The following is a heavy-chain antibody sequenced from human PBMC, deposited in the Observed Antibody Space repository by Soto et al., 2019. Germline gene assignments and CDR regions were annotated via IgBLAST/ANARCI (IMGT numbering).Heavy chain of an antibody. CDR1: GFTFSSYA. CDR3: AAKRVRGVIRQAFDI. CDR2: ISGSGGST. V-gene: IGHV3-23*01. D-gene: IGHD3-10*01. J-gene: IGHJ3*02. Sequence: GGSLRLSCAASGFTFSSYAMSWVRQAPGKGLEWVSAISGSGGSTYYADSVKGRFTISRDNSKNTLYLQMNSLRAEDTAVYYCAAKRVRGVIRQAFDIWGQGTMVTVSS.